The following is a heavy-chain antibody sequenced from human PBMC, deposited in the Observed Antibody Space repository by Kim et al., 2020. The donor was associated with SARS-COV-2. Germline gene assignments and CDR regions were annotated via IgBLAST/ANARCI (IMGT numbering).Heavy chain of an antibody. V-gene: IGHV3-23*01. CDR2: ISGSGGST. CDR3: AKVRTQRSGGSWDYYYGMDV. Sequence: GGSLRLSCAASGFTFSSYAMSCVRQAPGKGLEWVSAISGSGGSTYYADSVKGRFTISRDNSKNTLYLQMNSLRAEDTAVYYCAKVRTQRSGGSWDYYYGMDVWGQGTTVTVSS. J-gene: IGHJ6*02. D-gene: IGHD2-15*01. CDR1: GFTFSSYA.